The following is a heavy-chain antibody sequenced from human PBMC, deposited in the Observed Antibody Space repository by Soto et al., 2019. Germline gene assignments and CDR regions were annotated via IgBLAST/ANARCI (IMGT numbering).Heavy chain of an antibody. V-gene: IGHV3-15*07. CDR3: TRGYYYGSGSYYNMAFDI. Sequence: GGSLRLSCAASGFTFTNAWMNWVRQAPGKGLEWVGRIKSNTDGGTTDYAAPVKGRFTISRDDSRNTLFLQMDSLKTEDTAVYYCTRGYYYGSGSYYNMAFDIWGQGTMVTVSS. D-gene: IGHD3-10*01. CDR2: IKSNTDGGTT. CDR1: GFTFTNAW. J-gene: IGHJ3*02.